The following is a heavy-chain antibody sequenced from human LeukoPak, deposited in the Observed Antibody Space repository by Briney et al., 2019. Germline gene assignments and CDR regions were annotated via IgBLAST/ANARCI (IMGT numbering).Heavy chain of an antibody. CDR3: AKDLYSSGYLFIDD. Sequence: GGSLRLSCAASGLTFSSYWMSWLRQAPGKGLEWVANIKEDGSETHYADSVKGRFTISRDTSKNTVYLQMESLRTEDTAVYYCAKDLYSSGYLFIDDWGQGTLVTVPS. D-gene: IGHD6-19*01. CDR2: IKEDGSET. J-gene: IGHJ4*02. V-gene: IGHV3-7*01. CDR1: GLTFSSYW.